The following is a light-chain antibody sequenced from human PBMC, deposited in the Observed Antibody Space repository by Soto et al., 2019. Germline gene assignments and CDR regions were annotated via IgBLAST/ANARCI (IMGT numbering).Light chain of an antibody. CDR1: QSISSY. V-gene: IGKV1-39*01. J-gene: IGKJ3*01. Sequence: DIQMTQSPSSLSASVGDRVTITCRASQSISSYLNWDQQKPGKAPKLLIYAESSLQSGVPSRFSGSGSGTDFTLTISSLQPEDFATYYCQQSYSTPFTFGPGTKVDIK. CDR2: AES. CDR3: QQSYSTPFT.